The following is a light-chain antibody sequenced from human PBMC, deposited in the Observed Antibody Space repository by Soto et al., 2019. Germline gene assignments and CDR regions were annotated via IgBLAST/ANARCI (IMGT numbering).Light chain of an antibody. Sequence: EIVLTQSPATLSLSPGERVTLSCRASQSINTYLGWYQQKPGQAPRLLIYDASSRATSIPARFSGSGSGTDFTLTISSLEPEDFAVYYCQQRFNWPRTFGQGTKLEIK. CDR2: DAS. CDR1: QSINTY. J-gene: IGKJ2*01. V-gene: IGKV3-11*01. CDR3: QQRFNWPRT.